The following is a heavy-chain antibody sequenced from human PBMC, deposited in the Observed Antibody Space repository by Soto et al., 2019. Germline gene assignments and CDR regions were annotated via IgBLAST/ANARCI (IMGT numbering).Heavy chain of an antibody. CDR1: GYSFASQW. J-gene: IGHJ4*02. CDR3: ASQGVTTYYFGY. Sequence: GESLKISCKVSGYSFASQWNSWVRQVPGKGQEWMGRIDLSESYTTYNPSFQGHVTFSADKSITTAYLQWRSLEASDTATYYCASQGVTTYYFGYWGQGTLVTVSS. V-gene: IGHV5-10-1*01. D-gene: IGHD3-10*01. CDR2: IDLSESYT.